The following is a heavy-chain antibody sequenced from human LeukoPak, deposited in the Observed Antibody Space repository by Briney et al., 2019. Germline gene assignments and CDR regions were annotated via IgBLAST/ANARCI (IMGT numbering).Heavy chain of an antibody. J-gene: IGHJ5*02. V-gene: IGHV4-59*06. CDR3: ASHTTLGRDHLDP. CDR1: GGSISSYY. Sequence: SETLSLTCTVSGGSISSYYWNWIRQHPGKGLEWIGYIYYSGSTYYNPSLKSRVTISVDTSKNQFSLKLSSVTAADTAVYYCASHTTLGRDHLDPWGQGTLVTVSS. D-gene: IGHD3-16*01. CDR2: IYYSGST.